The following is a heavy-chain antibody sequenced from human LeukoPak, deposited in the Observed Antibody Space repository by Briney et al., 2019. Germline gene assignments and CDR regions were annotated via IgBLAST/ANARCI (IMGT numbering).Heavy chain of an antibody. CDR1: GFTFNSFA. D-gene: IGHD3-22*01. CDR2: ISGSGGST. V-gene: IGHV3-23*01. J-gene: IGHJ5*02. CDR3: AKDRSWDSSGYYYARVYNWFDP. Sequence: GGSLRLSCAASGFTFNSFAMNWVRQAPGKGLEWVSAISGSGGSTYYADSVKGRFTISRDNSKNTLYLQMNSLRAEDTAVYYCAKDRSWDSSGYYYARVYNWFDPWGQGTLVTVSS.